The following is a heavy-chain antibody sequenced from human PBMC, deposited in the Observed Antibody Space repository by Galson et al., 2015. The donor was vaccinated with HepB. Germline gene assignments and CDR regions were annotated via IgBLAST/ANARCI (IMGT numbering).Heavy chain of an antibody. Sequence: SVKVSCKASGYTFTGYYMHWVRQAPGQGLEWMGWINPNSGGTNYAQKFQGWVTMTRDTSISTAYMELSRLRSDDTAVYYCARGGADIDYYYGMDVWGQGTTVTVSS. D-gene: IGHD2-15*01. CDR1: GYTFTGYY. CDR3: ARGGADIDYYYGMDV. CDR2: INPNSGGT. J-gene: IGHJ6*02. V-gene: IGHV1-2*04.